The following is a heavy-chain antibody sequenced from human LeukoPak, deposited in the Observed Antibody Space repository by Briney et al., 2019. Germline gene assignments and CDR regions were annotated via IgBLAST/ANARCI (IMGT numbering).Heavy chain of an antibody. CDR2: ISGSGGST. CDR1: GFTFSSYA. D-gene: IGHD6-19*01. J-gene: IGHJ5*02. CDR3: AKDQQWLVRGRGATNWFDP. Sequence: GGSLRLSCAASGFTFSSYAMSWVRQAPGKGLEWVSAISGSGGSTYYADSVKGRLTISRDNSKNTLYLQMNSLRAEDTAVYYCAKDQQWLVRGRGATNWFDPWGQGTLVTVSS. V-gene: IGHV3-23*01.